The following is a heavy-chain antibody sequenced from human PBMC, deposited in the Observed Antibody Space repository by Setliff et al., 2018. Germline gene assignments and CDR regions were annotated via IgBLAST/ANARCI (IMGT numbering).Heavy chain of an antibody. D-gene: IGHD3-3*01. CDR1: GDSISGGSYY. CDR3: ARAGPTVTFFRVLVISWWDP. CDR2: FHTGGST. J-gene: IGHJ5*02. Sequence: SETLSLTCTVSGDSISGGSYYWTWIRQPAGKGLEWIGHFHTGGSTNYNRSLRSRVSISVDTSKNQFSLKLSSVTAADTATYYCARAGPTVTFFRVLVISWWDPWGQGSLVTV. V-gene: IGHV4-61*09.